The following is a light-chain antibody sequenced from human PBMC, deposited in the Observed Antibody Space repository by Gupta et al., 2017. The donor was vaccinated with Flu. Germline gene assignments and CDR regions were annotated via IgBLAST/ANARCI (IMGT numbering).Light chain of an antibody. J-gene: IGLJ3*02. V-gene: IGLV2-11*03. CDR1: SSDVGGYNY. Sequence: SVTISCTGTSSDVGGYNYVSWYQQHPGKAPKVMIYDVSTRTSGVPDRFSGSKSGNTASLTISGLQAEDEADYYCCSYAGSYTWVFGGGTKLTVL. CDR3: CSYAGSYTWV. CDR2: DVS.